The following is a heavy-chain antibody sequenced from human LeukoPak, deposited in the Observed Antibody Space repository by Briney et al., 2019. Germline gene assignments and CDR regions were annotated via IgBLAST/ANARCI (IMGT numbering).Heavy chain of an antibody. CDR3: ARLQLVRAFDI. D-gene: IGHD6-13*01. J-gene: IGHJ3*02. Sequence: GGSLRLSCAASGFTFSSHAMHWVRQAPGKGLEYVSATSSNGGSTYYANSVKGRFTISRDNSKNTLYLQMGSLRAEDMAVYYCARLQLVRAFDIWGQGTMVTVSS. V-gene: IGHV3-64*01. CDR2: TSSNGGST. CDR1: GFTFSSHA.